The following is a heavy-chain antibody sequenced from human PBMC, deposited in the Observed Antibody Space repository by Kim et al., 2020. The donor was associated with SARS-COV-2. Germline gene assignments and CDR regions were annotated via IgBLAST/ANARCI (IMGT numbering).Heavy chain of an antibody. V-gene: IGHV3-15*01. J-gene: IGHJ6*02. CDR3: TTGYSSGWYYYYYGMDV. D-gene: IGHD6-19*01. Sequence: KGRFTISRDDSKNTLYLQMNSLKTEDTAVYYCTTGYSSGWYYYYYGMDVWGQGTTVTVSS.